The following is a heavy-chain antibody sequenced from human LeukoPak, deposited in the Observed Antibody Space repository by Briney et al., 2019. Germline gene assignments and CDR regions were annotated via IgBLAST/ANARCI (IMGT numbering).Heavy chain of an antibody. CDR1: GFTVSRNY. V-gene: IGHV3-53*01. J-gene: IGHJ4*02. D-gene: IGHD1-1*01. Sequence: QPGGSLRLSCAASGFTVSRNYMSWVRQAPGKGLEWVSVSYSGGDTYYPDSVKGRFTVSRDNSKDTVYLQMNSLRAEDTAVYFCARSPVLDRNDWSFADWGQGTLVTVSS. CDR2: SYSGGDT. CDR3: ARSPVLDRNDWSFAD.